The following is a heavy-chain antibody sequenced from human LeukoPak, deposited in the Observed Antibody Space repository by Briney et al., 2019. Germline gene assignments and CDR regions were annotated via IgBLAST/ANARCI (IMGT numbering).Heavy chain of an antibody. CDR1: GYTFINYG. D-gene: IGHD3-10*01. CDR3: ARGYAITMVRGVAGNYYMDV. J-gene: IGHJ6*03. CDR2: ISAYNGNT. V-gene: IGHV1-18*01. Sequence: ASVKVSCKASGYTFINYGISWVRQAPGQGLEWLGWISAYNGNTNYAQKLQGRVTMTTDTSTSTAYMELRSLRSDDTAVYYCARGYAITMVRGVAGNYYMDVWGKGTTVTISS.